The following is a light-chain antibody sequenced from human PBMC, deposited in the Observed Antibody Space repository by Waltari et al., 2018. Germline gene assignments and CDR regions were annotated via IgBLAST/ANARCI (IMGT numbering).Light chain of an antibody. CDR1: SSDVGGYNY. J-gene: IGLJ2*01. V-gene: IGLV2-14*03. Sequence: QSALTQPASVSGSPGPSITTSCTDTSSDVGGYNYVSWYQQHPVKPTKLMIYDVSNRPSGVCNRFSGSKSGNTASLTICGLQAEDEADYYCSSYTSSSTPHVVFGGGTKLTVL. CDR2: DVS. CDR3: SSYTSSSTPHVV.